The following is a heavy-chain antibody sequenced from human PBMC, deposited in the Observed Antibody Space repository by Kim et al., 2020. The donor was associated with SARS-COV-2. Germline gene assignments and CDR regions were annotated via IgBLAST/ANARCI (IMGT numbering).Heavy chain of an antibody. CDR2: ISGSGGST. CDR1: GFTFSSYA. J-gene: IGHJ4*02. D-gene: IGHD3-22*01. V-gene: IGHV3-23*01. CDR3: ARGPSYYFDTSGHNYFDY. Sequence: GGSLRLSCAASGFTFSSYAMSWVRQAPGKGLEWVSAISGSGGSTYYADSVKGRFTISRDNSKNTLYLQMNSPRAEDTAVYYCARGPSYYFDTSGHNYFDYWGQGTLVTVSS.